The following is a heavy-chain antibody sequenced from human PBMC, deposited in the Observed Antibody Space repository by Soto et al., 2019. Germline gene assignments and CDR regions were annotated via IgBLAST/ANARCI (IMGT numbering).Heavy chain of an antibody. CDR1: GYTFTSYD. CDR3: ARGPYGDYGSYYYYMDV. Sequence: QVQLVQSGAEVKKPGASVKVSCKASGYTFTSYDINWVRQATGQGLEWMGWMNPNCGNTGYAQKFQGRVTMTRNTSISTAYMELSSLRSEDTAVYYCARGPYGDYGSYYYYMDVWGKGTTVTVSS. D-gene: IGHD4-17*01. J-gene: IGHJ6*03. CDR2: MNPNCGNT. V-gene: IGHV1-8*01.